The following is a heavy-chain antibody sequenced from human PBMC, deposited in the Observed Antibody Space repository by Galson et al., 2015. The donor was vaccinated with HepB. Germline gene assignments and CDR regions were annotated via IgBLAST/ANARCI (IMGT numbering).Heavy chain of an antibody. CDR1: GYSFATYW. CDR2: IYPGDSHT. J-gene: IGHJ4*02. V-gene: IGHV5-51*01. Sequence: SGAEVKKPGESLKISCKASGYSFATYWLGWVRQMPGKGLEWMGIIYPGDSHTTYSPSFQGRGTISADKSISTAYLHWSSLKASDTATYYCARHRDGDLDYWGQGTLVTVSS. D-gene: IGHD5-24*01. CDR3: ARHRDGDLDY.